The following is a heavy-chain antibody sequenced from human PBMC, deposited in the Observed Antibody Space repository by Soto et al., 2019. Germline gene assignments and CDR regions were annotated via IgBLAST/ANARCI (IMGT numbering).Heavy chain of an antibody. CDR3: ARRYSSSFDY. D-gene: IGHD6-13*01. CDR2: IYYSGST. CDR1: GGSISSYY. Sequence: QVQLQESGPGLVKPSETLSLTCTVSGGSISSYYWSWIRQPPGKGLEWIGYIYYSGSTNYNPSLKSRVTMSVDTSKNQSSLKPSYVTAADTAVYYCARRYSSSFDYWGQGTLVTVSS. V-gene: IGHV4-59*08. J-gene: IGHJ4*02.